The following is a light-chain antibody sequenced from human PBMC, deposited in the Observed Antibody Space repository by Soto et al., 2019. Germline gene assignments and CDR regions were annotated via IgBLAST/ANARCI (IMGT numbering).Light chain of an antibody. CDR1: SSNIGAGYD. V-gene: IGLV1-40*01. CDR2: GSR. J-gene: IGLJ1*01. Sequence: QSVLTQPPSVSGAPGQRVTISCTGSSSNIGAGYDVHWYQQLPGTAPKLLIHGSRTRPSGVPDRFSGSKSGTSASLAITGLQAEDEADYYCQSYDSSLSGFVFGTGTKVTVL. CDR3: QSYDSSLSGFV.